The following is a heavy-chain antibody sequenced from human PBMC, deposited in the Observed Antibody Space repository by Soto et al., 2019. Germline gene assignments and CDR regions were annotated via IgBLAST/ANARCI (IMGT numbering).Heavy chain of an antibody. V-gene: IGHV4-31*03. CDR1: GGSISSGGYY. J-gene: IGHJ4*02. CDR3: ASLHRIPTVAFDY. Sequence: SETLSLTCTVSGGSISSGGYYWSWIRQHPGKGLEWIGYIYYSGSTYYNPSLKSRVTISVDTSKNQFSLKLSSVTAADTAVYYWASLHRIPTVAFDYWGQGTLVTVSS. CDR2: IYYSGST. D-gene: IGHD4-17*01.